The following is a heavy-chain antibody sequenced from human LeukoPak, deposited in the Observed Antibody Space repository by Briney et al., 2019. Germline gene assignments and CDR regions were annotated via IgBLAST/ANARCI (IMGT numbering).Heavy chain of an antibody. CDR2: IYYSGST. V-gene: IGHV4-59*01. CDR1: GGSISSYY. J-gene: IGHJ6*03. D-gene: IGHD4-17*01. Sequence: PSETLSLTCTVSGGSISSYYWSWIRQPPGKGLEWIGYIYYSGSTNYNPSLKSRVTISVDTSKNQFSLKLSSVTAADTAVYYCARPASPYGDYGLYYYMDVWGKGTTVTVSS. CDR3: ARPASPYGDYGLYYYMDV.